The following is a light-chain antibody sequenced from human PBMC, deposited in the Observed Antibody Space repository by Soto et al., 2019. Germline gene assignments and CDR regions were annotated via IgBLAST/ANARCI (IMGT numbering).Light chain of an antibody. CDR2: WAS. J-gene: IGKJ5*01. V-gene: IGKV4-1*01. Sequence: DIVMTQSPDSLAVSLGERATINCKSSQSVLYSTNNKNYLAWYQQKAGQPPKLLIYWASTRESGVPDRFSGSGSGTDFTLTTSSLQAEDVAVYHCQQYYDIPTFGQGTRLEIK. CDR1: QSVLYSTNNKNY. CDR3: QQYYDIPT.